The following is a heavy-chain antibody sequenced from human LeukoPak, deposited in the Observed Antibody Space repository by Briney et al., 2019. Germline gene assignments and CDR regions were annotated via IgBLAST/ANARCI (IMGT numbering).Heavy chain of an antibody. CDR2: IYHNGST. CDR3: ARTYYDFWSGYLDAFDI. V-gene: IGHV4-38-2*01. CDR1: GYSISSGYY. J-gene: IGHJ3*02. D-gene: IGHD3-3*01. Sequence: PSETLSLTCAVSGYSISSGYYWGWIRQPPGKGLEWIGSIYHNGSTYYNPSLKSRVTIPVDTSKNQFSLKLSSVTAADTAVYYCARTYYDFWSGYLDAFDIWGQGTMVTVSS.